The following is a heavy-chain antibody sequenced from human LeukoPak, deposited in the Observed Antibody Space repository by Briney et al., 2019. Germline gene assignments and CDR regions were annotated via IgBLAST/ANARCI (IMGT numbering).Heavy chain of an antibody. D-gene: IGHD5/OR15-5a*01. CDR1: GFTLSSYG. CDR3: VRDVSSWGNFDY. Sequence: GGSLRLSCAASGFTLSSYGMHRVRQAPGQGLGGVAVISYDGSNKSHADSVKGRFTISRDNSKNTLYLQMNSLRAEDTAVYYCVRDVSSWGNFDYWGQGTLVSVSS. V-gene: IGHV3-30*03. J-gene: IGHJ4*02. CDR2: ISYDGSNK.